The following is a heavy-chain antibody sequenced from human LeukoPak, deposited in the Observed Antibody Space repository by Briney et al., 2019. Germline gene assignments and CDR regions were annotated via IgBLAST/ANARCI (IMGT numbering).Heavy chain of an antibody. Sequence: GGSLRLSCAASGFTFSSYSMNWVRQAPGKGLEWVSSISSSSSYIYYADSVKGRFTISRDNAKNSLYLQMNSLRAEDTAVYYCAIIAAGEYYFDYWGQGTLVTVSS. D-gene: IGHD6-13*01. CDR3: AIIAAGEYYFDY. J-gene: IGHJ4*02. CDR1: GFTFSSYS. V-gene: IGHV3-21*01. CDR2: ISSSSSYI.